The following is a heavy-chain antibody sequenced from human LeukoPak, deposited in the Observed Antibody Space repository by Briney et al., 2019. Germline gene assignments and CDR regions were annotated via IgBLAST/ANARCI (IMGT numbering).Heavy chain of an antibody. CDR2: ISTSGSTT. Sequence: GGPLRLSCAASGFTFSDYEINWVRQAPGKGLEWVSCISTSGSTTYYADSVKGRFTISRDNAKNSLFLQMNTLTAEDTAVYYCARGALHVFDYWGQGTPVTVSS. V-gene: IGHV3-48*03. J-gene: IGHJ4*02. CDR3: ARGALHVFDY. CDR1: GFTFSDYE. D-gene: IGHD3-10*02.